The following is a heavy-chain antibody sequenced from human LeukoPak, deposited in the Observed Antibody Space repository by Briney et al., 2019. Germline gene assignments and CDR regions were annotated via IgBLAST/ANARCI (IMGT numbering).Heavy chain of an antibody. V-gene: IGHV3-11*01. J-gene: IGHJ4*02. CDR1: GFTFSDYY. D-gene: IGHD4-17*01. CDR3: ARVPTTVTYTDY. Sequence: GGSLRLSCAASGFTFSDYYMSWVRQAPGEGVEWVSYISTTGSTKYYADSVKGRFTISRDNAKNSLYLQTNSLRAEDTAVYYCARVPTTVTYTDYWGQGTLVTVSS. CDR2: ISTTGSTK.